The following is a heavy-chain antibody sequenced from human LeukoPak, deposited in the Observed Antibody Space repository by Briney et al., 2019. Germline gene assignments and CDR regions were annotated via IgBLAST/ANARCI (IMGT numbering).Heavy chain of an antibody. J-gene: IGHJ4*02. V-gene: IGHV3-43*01. CDR2: ITWEGGTT. CDR1: GFIFDDYT. Sequence: PGGSLRPSCAASGFIFDDYTMHWVRQTPGKGLEWVSLITWEGGTTYYADSVKGRFTISRDNSKNSLYLQMDSLRTEDGALYYCAKGDWGQGTLVTVSS. CDR3: AKGD.